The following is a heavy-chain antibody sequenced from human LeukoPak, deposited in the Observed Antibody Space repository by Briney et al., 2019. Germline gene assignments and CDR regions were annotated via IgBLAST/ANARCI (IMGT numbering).Heavy chain of an antibody. D-gene: IGHD3-10*02. J-gene: IGHJ3*02. CDR1: GGSISSGSYY. CDR3: ARNPTSKTMSRDSFDI. V-gene: IGHV4-61*02. CDR2: IYTSGST. Sequence: PSQTLSLTCTVSGGSISSGSYYWSWIRQPAGKGLEWIGRIYTSGSTHYNPSLKSRVTISVDTSKNQFSLRLTSVTAADTAVYYCARNPTSKTMSRDSFDIWGQGTFVTVSS.